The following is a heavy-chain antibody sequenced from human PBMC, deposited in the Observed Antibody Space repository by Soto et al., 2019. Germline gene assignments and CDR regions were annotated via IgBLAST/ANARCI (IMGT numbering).Heavy chain of an antibody. V-gene: IGHV1-46*01. CDR3: ARERGRITMVRGSGGWFDP. CDR2: INPSGGST. Sequence: QVQLVQSGAEVKKPGASVKVSCKASGYTFTSYYMHWVRQAPGQGLEWMGIINPSGGSTSYAQKFQGRVTMNRDTSTSTVYMELSSLRSEDTAVYYCARERGRITMVRGSGGWFDPWGQGTLVTVSS. D-gene: IGHD3-10*01. J-gene: IGHJ5*02. CDR1: GYTFTSYY.